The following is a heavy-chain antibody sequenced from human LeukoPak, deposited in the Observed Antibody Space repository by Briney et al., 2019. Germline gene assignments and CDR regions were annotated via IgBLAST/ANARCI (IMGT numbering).Heavy chain of an antibody. CDR1: GFTFSSYA. V-gene: IGHV3-23*01. CDR3: AKTPFRLEKVITDY. J-gene: IGHJ4*02. D-gene: IGHD3-22*01. Sequence: GGSLRLSCAASGFTFSSYAMSWVRQAPGKGLEWGSAISGSGGSTYYADSVKGRFTISRDNSKNTLYLQMSSRRAEDTAVYYCAKTPFRLEKVITDYWGQGTLVTVSS. CDR2: ISGSGGST.